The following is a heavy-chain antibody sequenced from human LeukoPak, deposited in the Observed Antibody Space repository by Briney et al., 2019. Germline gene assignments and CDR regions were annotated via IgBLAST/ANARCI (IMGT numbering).Heavy chain of an antibody. CDR1: GFSFSSYS. J-gene: IGHJ1*01. Sequence: GGSLRLSCTASGFSFSSYSMSWVRQAPGKGLEWVSSISSSSSYIYYADSVKGRFTISRDNAKNSLYLQMNSLRAEDTAAYYCARFSGYYDSSDYYFRHWGQGTLVTVSS. CDR3: ARFSGYYDSSDYYFRH. D-gene: IGHD3-22*01. V-gene: IGHV3-21*01. CDR2: ISSSSSYI.